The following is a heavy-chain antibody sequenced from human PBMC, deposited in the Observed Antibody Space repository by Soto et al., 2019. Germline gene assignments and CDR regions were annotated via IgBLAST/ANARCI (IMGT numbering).Heavy chain of an antibody. CDR3: AKDLRFGERFTDWFDP. CDR2: ISYDGSNK. D-gene: IGHD3-10*01. V-gene: IGHV3-30*18. Sequence: QVQLVESGGGVVQPGRSLRLSCAASGFTFSSYGMHWVRQAPGKGLEWVAVISYDGSNKYYADSVKGRFTISRDNSKNTLYLQMNSLSAEDTAVYYCAKDLRFGERFTDWFDPWGQGTLVTVSS. CDR1: GFTFSSYG. J-gene: IGHJ5*02.